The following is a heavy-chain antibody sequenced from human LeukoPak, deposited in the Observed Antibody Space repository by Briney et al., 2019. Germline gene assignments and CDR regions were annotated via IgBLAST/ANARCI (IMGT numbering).Heavy chain of an antibody. Sequence: GASVKVSCKASGYTFTGYYMHWVRQAPGQGLEWMGWVSPDSGGTNYAQKFQGRVTMARDTSISTAYMELSGLRSDDTAVYYCARGIVRGGFTVTGGYWGQGTLVTVSS. CDR1: GYTFTGYY. V-gene: IGHV1-2*02. CDR3: ARGIVRGGFTVTGGY. CDR2: VSPDSGGT. D-gene: IGHD4-17*01. J-gene: IGHJ4*02.